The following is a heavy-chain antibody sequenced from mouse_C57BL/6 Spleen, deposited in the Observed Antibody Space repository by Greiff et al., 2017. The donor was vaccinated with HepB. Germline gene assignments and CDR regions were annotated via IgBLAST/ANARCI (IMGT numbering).Heavy chain of an antibody. D-gene: IGHD2-4*01. Sequence: VQLQQSGAELVRPGASVKLSCTASGFNIKDDYMHWVKQRPEQGLEWIGWIDPENGDTEYASKFQGKATITADTSSNTAYLQLSSLTSEDTAVYYCTTDYDMFAYWGQGTLVTVSA. J-gene: IGHJ3*01. CDR2: IDPENGDT. CDR3: TTDYDMFAY. V-gene: IGHV14-4*01. CDR1: GFNIKDDY.